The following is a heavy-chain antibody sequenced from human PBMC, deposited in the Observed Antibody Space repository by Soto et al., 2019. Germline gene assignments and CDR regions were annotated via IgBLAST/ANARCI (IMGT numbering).Heavy chain of an antibody. J-gene: IGHJ4*02. V-gene: IGHV4-34*01. Sequence: SETQSLTWAVYGGSFSGYYWSWIRQPPGKGLEWIGEINHSGSTNYNPSLKSRVTISVDTSKIQFSLKLSSLRAEDTAVYYCARVHSSSYHYFDYWGQGTLVTVSS. CDR3: ARVHSSSYHYFDY. CDR2: INHSGST. CDR1: GGSFSGYY. D-gene: IGHD6-13*01.